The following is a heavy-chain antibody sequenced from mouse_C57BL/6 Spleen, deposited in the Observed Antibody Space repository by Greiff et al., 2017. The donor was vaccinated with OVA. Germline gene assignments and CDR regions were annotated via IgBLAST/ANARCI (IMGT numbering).Heavy chain of an antibody. J-gene: IGHJ2*01. CDR1: GFTFSDYY. V-gene: IGHV5-16*01. Sequence: EVKLVESEGGLVQPGSSMKLSCTASGFTFSDYYMAWVRQVPEKGLEWVANINYDGSSTYYLDSLKSRFIISRDNAKNILYLQMSSLKSEDTATYYCARGVLNWDTGVWDYWGQGTTLTVSS. CDR2: INYDGSST. D-gene: IGHD4-1*01. CDR3: ARGVLNWDTGVWDY.